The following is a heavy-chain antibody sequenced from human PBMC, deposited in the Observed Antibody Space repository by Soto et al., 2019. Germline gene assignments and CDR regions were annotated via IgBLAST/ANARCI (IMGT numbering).Heavy chain of an antibody. CDR1: RFTFSSSW. J-gene: IGHJ4*02. V-gene: IGHV3-7*05. D-gene: IGHD6-25*01. CDR3: AMSAF. Sequence: VQLVESGGGLVQPGGSLRLSCAASRFTFSSSWMSWVRQAPGKGPEWVASINQDGSEKYYVDSVKGRFTISRDNAKNALYLQMNSLTVEDTAMYYCAMSAFWGQGTLVTVSS. CDR2: INQDGSEK.